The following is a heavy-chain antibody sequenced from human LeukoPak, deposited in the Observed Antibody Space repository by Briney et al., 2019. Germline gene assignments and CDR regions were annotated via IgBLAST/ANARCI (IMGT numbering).Heavy chain of an antibody. D-gene: IGHD4-17*01. CDR1: GFTFSSYG. CDR3: AKDDRVMPAVRDY. Sequence: SGGSLRLSCAASGFTFSSYGMHWVRQAPGKGLEWVSSISGSGGTTFYAESVRGRFTISRDNSKNTLDLQMNSLRAEDTALYYCAKDDRVMPAVRDYWGQGSLVTVSS. V-gene: IGHV3-23*01. CDR2: ISGSGGTT. J-gene: IGHJ4*02.